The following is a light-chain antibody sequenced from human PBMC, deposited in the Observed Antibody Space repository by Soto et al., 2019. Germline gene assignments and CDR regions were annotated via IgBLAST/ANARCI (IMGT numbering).Light chain of an antibody. Sequence: QSALTQPASVSGSPGQSITISCTGTRSDVGGYNFVSWYQQHPGKAPKLMIYDVSNRPSGVSNRFSGSKSGNTASLTLSGLPAESAADYYRSSYRSSSTGVFGTGTKLTVL. V-gene: IGLV2-14*01. CDR1: RSDVGGYNF. J-gene: IGLJ1*01. CDR3: SSYRSSSTGV. CDR2: DVS.